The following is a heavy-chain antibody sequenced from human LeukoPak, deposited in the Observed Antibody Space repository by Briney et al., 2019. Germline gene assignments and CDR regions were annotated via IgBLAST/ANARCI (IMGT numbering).Heavy chain of an antibody. D-gene: IGHD3-10*01. V-gene: IGHV3-48*02. CDR1: GFTSCSYR. J-gene: IGHJ4*02. Sequence: VGSLRLSRAASGFTSCSYRMNSVRQAPGNGVEWCSYINSSDTNIYYADSVKGLFSISRDNAKNSLYLQMNSLRDEDTAVYDCSRDAGPRAYGTGGYLGYWGQGTLVTVSS. CDR3: SRDAGPRAYGTGGYLGY. CDR2: INSSDTNI.